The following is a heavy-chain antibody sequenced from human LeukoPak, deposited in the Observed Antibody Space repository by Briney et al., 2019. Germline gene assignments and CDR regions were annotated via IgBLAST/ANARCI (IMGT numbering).Heavy chain of an antibody. D-gene: IGHD3-22*01. CDR1: GYTFTSYD. CDR2: MNPNSGNT. Sequence: ASVKVSCKASGYTFTSYDINWVRQATGQGLEWMGWMNPNSGNTGYAQKFQGRVTMTRNTSISTAYMELSSLRSEDTAVYYCARGYYYYDSSGWTQYRMDVWGQGTTVTVSS. J-gene: IGHJ6*02. CDR3: ARGYYYYDSSGWTQYRMDV. V-gene: IGHV1-8*01.